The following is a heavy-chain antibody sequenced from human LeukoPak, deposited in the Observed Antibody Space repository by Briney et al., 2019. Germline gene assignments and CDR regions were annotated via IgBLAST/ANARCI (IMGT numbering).Heavy chain of an antibody. Sequence: ASVKVSCKASGYTFTSYYMHWVRQAPGQGLEWMGIINPSGGSTSYAQKFQGRVTMTRDMSTSTVYMELSSLRSEDTAVYYCARGGYYDSSGYYPLFDYWGQGTLVTVSS. J-gene: IGHJ4*02. CDR3: ARGGYYDSSGYYPLFDY. CDR1: GYTFTSYY. CDR2: INPSGGST. V-gene: IGHV1-46*01. D-gene: IGHD3-22*01.